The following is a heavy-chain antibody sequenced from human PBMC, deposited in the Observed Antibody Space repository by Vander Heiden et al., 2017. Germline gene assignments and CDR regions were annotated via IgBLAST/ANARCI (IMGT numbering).Heavy chain of an antibody. CDR2: ISSTGGST. D-gene: IGHD6-19*01. Sequence: GGLVQPRCSLTPSCAASGFTFSIHAMSWVRQAPGKGLEWVSAISSTGGSTYYADSVKGRFTISRDNSKKTLSLQMNSLRAEDTAVYYCAKGDSRGWFGYYFDYWGQGNLVTVSS. CDR3: AKGDSRGWFGYYFDY. CDR1: GFTFSIHA. V-gene: IGHV3-23*01. J-gene: IGHJ4*02.